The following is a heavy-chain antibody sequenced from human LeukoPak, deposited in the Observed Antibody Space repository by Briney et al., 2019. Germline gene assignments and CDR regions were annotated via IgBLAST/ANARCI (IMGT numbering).Heavy chain of an antibody. J-gene: IGHJ4*02. CDR1: GFSLSCCG. CDR3: GRGGALTPFDS. Sequence: ASVKVSCKASGFSLSCCGFSWVRQAPGQGLEGMGWISAYNGKTNYAQKFQGRVTMTTDTSTTTVYMDLRSLRSDDTAVYFCGRGGALTPFDSWGQGTLITVSS. V-gene: IGHV1-18*01. D-gene: IGHD1-26*01. CDR2: ISAYNGKT.